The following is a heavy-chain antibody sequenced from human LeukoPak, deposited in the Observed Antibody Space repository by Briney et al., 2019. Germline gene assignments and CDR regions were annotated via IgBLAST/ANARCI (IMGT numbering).Heavy chain of an antibody. CDR2: ISAYNGNT. CDR1: GYTLTSYG. Sequence: ASVKVSCKASGYTLTSYGISWVRQAPGQGLEWMGWISAYNGNTNYAQKLQGRVTMTTDTSTSTAYMELRSLRSDDTAVYYCARVGSSGWLNYYYYMDVWGKGTTVTISS. D-gene: IGHD6-19*01. J-gene: IGHJ6*03. CDR3: ARVGSSGWLNYYYYMDV. V-gene: IGHV1-18*01.